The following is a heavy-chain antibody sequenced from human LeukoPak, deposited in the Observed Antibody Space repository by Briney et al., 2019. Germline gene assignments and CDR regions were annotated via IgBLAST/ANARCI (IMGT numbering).Heavy chain of an antibody. CDR1: GGSISSYY. CDR3: ARGWNDADVAFDI. Sequence: PSETLSLTCTVSGGSISSYYWSWIRQPPGKGLEWIGYIYYSGSTNYNPSLKSRVTISVDTSKNQFSLKLSSVTAADTAVYYCARGWNDADVAFDIWGQGTMVTVSS. D-gene: IGHD1-1*01. J-gene: IGHJ3*02. V-gene: IGHV4-59*01. CDR2: IYYSGST.